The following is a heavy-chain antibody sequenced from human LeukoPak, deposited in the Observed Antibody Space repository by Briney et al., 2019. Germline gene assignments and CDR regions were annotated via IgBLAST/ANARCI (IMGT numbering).Heavy chain of an antibody. CDR3: ARVRGGTYNHYFDY. D-gene: IGHD5-24*01. CDR1: GGSNNSYY. V-gene: IGHV4-59*01. Sequence: SETLSLTCTVSGGSNNSYYWSWIRQPPGKGLEWIGYIYYAGSTNYNPSLKSRITISVDTSKNQFSLKLTSITAADTAVYYCARVRGGTYNHYFDYWGQGTLVTVSS. J-gene: IGHJ4*02. CDR2: IYYAGST.